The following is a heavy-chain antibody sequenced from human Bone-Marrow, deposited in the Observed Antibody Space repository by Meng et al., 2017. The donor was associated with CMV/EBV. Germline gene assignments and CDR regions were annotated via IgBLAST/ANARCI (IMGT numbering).Heavy chain of an antibody. CDR1: GFTFSSYD. CDR3: GSGYNDY. D-gene: IGHD3-3*01. Sequence: GESLKISCAACGFTFSSYDMHWVRQATGKGLEWVSAIGTAGDTYYPGSVKGQFTISRENAKNSLYLQMDSLRAEDTAVYYCGSGYNDYWGQGTLVTVSS. V-gene: IGHV3-13*03. J-gene: IGHJ4*02. CDR2: IGTAGDT.